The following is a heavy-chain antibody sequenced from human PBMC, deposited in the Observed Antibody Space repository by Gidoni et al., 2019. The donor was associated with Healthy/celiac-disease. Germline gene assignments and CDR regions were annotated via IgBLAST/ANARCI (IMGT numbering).Heavy chain of an antibody. CDR2: ISYDGSNK. J-gene: IGHJ6*03. CDR3: ARDSIYYYYMDV. Sequence: QVQLVESGGGVVQPGRSLRLSGAASGFTFSSYAMHWVRQAPGKGLEWVAVISYDGSNKYYADSVKGRFTISRDNSKNTLYLQMNSLRAEDTAVYYCARDSIYYYYMDVWGKGTTVTVSS. CDR1: GFTFSSYA. V-gene: IGHV3-30-3*01.